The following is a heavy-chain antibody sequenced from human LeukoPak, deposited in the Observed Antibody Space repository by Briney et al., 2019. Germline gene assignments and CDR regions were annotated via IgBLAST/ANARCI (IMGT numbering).Heavy chain of an antibody. V-gene: IGHV1-69*04. D-gene: IGHD5-12*01. J-gene: IGHJ3*02. CDR2: IIPILGIA. CDR1: GGTFSSYA. CDR3: ARVDIVATGDAFDI. Sequence: SVKVSCKASGGTFSSYAISWVRQAPGQGLEWMGRIIPILGIANYAQKFQGRVTITADKSTSTAYMELSSLRSEDTAVYYCARVDIVATGDAFDIWGQGTMVTVSS.